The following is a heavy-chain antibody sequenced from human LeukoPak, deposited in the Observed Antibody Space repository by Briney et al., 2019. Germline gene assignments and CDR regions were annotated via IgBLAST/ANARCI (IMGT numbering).Heavy chain of an antibody. J-gene: IGHJ4*02. CDR3: AKDEFDY. V-gene: IGHV3-30*18. CDR1: GFAFSNYG. CDR2: ISYDGSNK. Sequence: PGGSLRLSCAASGFAFSNYGMHWVRQAPGKGLEWVAVISYDGSNKYYADSVQGRFIISRDNSKNTLYLQMTSLRAEDTAVYYCAKDEFDYWGQGTLVTVSS.